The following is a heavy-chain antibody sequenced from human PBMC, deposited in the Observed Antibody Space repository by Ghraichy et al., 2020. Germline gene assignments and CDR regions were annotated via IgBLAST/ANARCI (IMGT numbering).Heavy chain of an antibody. J-gene: IGHJ4*02. Sequence: SQTLSLTCTVSGGSLNTNFWSWFRQPPRKGLEWIGYISHSGSTNYNPSLKNRVTISVDASKNQFSLRLSSVTAADSALYFCAGDYRVTLNYWGQGTLVIVSS. D-gene: IGHD5/OR15-5a*01. CDR2: ISHSGST. CDR3: AGDYRVTLNY. CDR1: GGSLNTNF. V-gene: IGHV4-59*01.